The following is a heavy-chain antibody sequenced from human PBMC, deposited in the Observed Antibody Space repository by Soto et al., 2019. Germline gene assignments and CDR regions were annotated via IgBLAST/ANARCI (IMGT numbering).Heavy chain of an antibody. J-gene: IGHJ4*02. CDR2: ISYDGSNK. V-gene: IGHV3-30*18. CDR1: GFTFSSYG. Sequence: QVQLVESGGGVVQPGRSLRLSCAASGFTFSSYGMHWVRQAPGKGLEWVAVISYDGSNKYYADSVKGRFTISRDNSKNALYLQMTSLRAEDTAVYYCAKAYGGTEDYWGQGTLVTVSS. CDR3: AKAYGGTEDY. D-gene: IGHD4-17*01.